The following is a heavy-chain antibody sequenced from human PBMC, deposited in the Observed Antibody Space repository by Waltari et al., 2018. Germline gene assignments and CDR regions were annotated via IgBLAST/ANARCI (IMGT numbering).Heavy chain of an antibody. CDR2: IYYSGST. CDR3: ARMDIVATIWYAFDI. D-gene: IGHD5-12*01. CDR1: GGSISSGGYY. Sequence: QVQLQESGPGLVKPSQTLALTCTVSGGSISSGGYYWSWSRQHPGKGLAWIGYIYYSGSTDYNPSLKSRVTIPVDTSNNQFSLKLSSVPPADTAVYYCARMDIVATIWYAFDICGQGTMVTVSS. J-gene: IGHJ3*02. V-gene: IGHV4-31*03.